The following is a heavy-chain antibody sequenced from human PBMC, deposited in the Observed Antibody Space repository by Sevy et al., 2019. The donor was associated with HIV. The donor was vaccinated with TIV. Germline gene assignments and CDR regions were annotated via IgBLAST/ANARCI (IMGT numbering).Heavy chain of an antibody. J-gene: IGHJ6*02. CDR3: TTGVVGATDYYYYGMDV. V-gene: IGHV3-15*01. D-gene: IGHD1-26*01. CDR1: GFTFSNAW. CDR2: IKRKTDGGTT. Sequence: GGSLRLSCAASGFTFSNAWMSWVRQAPGKGLEWVGRIKRKTDGGTTDYAAPGKGRFTISRDDSKNTLYLQMNSLKTEDTAVYYCTTGVVGATDYYYYGMDVWGQGTTVTVSS.